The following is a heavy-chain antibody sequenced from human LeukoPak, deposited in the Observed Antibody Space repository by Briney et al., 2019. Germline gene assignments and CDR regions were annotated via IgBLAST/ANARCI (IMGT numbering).Heavy chain of an antibody. J-gene: IGHJ4*02. CDR1: GFTFTHHG. D-gene: IGHD3-3*01. CDR2: IRYDGSEK. V-gene: IGHV3-30*02. CDR3: AARDFWSGPASDY. Sequence: GGSLRLSCAASGFTFTHHGMRWVRQAPGKGLEWVAFIRYDGSEKYYADSVKGRFTISRDNSKNTLYLQMNRLRVEDTAVYYCAARDFWSGPASDYWGQGTLVTVSS.